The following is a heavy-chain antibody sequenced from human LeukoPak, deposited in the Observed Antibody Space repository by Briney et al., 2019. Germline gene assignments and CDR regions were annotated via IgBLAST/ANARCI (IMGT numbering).Heavy chain of an antibody. V-gene: IGHV1-2*02. CDR3: ARGGRYCSGTNCYFDS. Sequence: ASVKVSCKAFGYTFTDYHMHWVRQAPGQGLEWMGWINPNSGGTKYAQKFQGRVTMTRDTSISTAYMELSRLRSDDTAVYYCARGGRYCSGTNCYFDSWGQGTLVTVSS. D-gene: IGHD2-15*01. CDR2: INPNSGGT. J-gene: IGHJ4*02. CDR1: GYTFTDYH.